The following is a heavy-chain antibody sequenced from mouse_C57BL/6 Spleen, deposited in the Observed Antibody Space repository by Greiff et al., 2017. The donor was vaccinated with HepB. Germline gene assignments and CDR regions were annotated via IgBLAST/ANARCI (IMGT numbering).Heavy chain of an antibody. CDR3: ARSVTTVVATPYYFDY. J-gene: IGHJ2*01. CDR1: GYAFSSSW. Sequence: VQLQQSGPELVKPGASVKISCKASGYAFSSSWMNWVKQRPGKGLEWIGRIYPGDGDTNYNGKFKGKATLTADKSSSTAYMQLSSLTSEDSAVYFCARSVTTVVATPYYFDYWGQGTTLTVSS. CDR2: IYPGDGDT. V-gene: IGHV1-82*01. D-gene: IGHD1-1*01.